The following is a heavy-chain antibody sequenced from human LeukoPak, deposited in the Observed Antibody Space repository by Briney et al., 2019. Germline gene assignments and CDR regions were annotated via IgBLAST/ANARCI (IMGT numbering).Heavy chain of an antibody. J-gene: IGHJ5*02. CDR1: GGPFSGYY. Sequence: SETLSLTCAVYGGPFSGYYWSWIRQPPGKGLEWIGEINHSGSTNYNPSLKSRVTISVDTSKNQFSLKLSSVTAADTAVYYCARVVEKRYYDFWSGTYNWFDPWGQGTLVTVSS. CDR3: ARVVEKRYYDFWSGTYNWFDP. CDR2: INHSGST. D-gene: IGHD3-3*01. V-gene: IGHV4-34*01.